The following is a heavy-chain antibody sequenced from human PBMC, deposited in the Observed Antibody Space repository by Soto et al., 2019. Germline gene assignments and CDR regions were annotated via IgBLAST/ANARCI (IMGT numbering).Heavy chain of an antibody. J-gene: IGHJ5*02. Sequence: QVQLVQSGAEVKKPGSSVKVSCKASGGTFSSYAISWVRQAPGQGLEWMGGIIPIFGTANYAQKFQGRVTINADKSTSTAYMELSSLRSEDTAVYYCARDVLAARLVYWFDPWGQGTLVTVSS. V-gene: IGHV1-69*06. CDR2: IIPIFGTA. CDR3: ARDVLAARLVYWFDP. CDR1: GGTFSSYA. D-gene: IGHD6-6*01.